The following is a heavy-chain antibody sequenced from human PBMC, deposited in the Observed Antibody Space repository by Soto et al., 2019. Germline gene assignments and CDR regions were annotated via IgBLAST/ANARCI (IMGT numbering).Heavy chain of an antibody. CDR1: GDTFSSYA. CDR2: IIPIFGTA. D-gene: IGHD5-12*01. Sequence: SVKVSCKASGDTFSSYAISWVRQAPGQGLEWMGGIIPIFGTANYAQKFQGRVTVTADESTSTAYMELSSLRSEDTAVYYCAGVPMGATITETNYYYGMDVGAQGTTVPVSS. J-gene: IGHJ6*02. V-gene: IGHV1-69*13. CDR3: AGVPMGATITETNYYYGMDV.